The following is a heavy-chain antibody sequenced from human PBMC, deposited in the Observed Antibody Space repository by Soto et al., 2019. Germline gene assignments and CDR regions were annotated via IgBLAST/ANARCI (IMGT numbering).Heavy chain of an antibody. CDR3: VRGDGDESDGNGYLGRH. CDR2: IKSDGSGT. Sequence: EVQLVESGGGLVQPGGSLTLSCAASGFTFSSYWMHWVRQAPGKGLVWVSRIKSDGSGTMYADSVKGRFTISRDNVRNTLYLKMNRLRVEDTGVYFCVRGDGDESDGNGYLGRHWGQGTLVTVSS. D-gene: IGHD5-18*01. V-gene: IGHV3-74*03. J-gene: IGHJ4*02. CDR1: GFTFSSYW.